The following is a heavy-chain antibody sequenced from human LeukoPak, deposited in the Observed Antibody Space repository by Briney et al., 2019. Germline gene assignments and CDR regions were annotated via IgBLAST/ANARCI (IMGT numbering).Heavy chain of an antibody. V-gene: IGHV3-66*01. Sequence: GGSLRLSCAASGFTVSSNYMSWVRRAPGKGLEWVSVIYSGGSTYYADSVKGRFTISRDNSKNTLYLQMNSLRAEDTAVYYCARGEYYGSGRLDGYYGMDVWGQGTTVTVSS. CDR3: ARGEYYGSGRLDGYYGMDV. D-gene: IGHD3-10*01. CDR2: IYSGGST. CDR1: GFTVSSNY. J-gene: IGHJ6*02.